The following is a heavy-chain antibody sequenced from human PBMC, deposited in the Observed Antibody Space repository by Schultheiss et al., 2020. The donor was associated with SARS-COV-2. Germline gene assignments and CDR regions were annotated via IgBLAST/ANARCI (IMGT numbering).Heavy chain of an antibody. D-gene: IGHD3-10*02. V-gene: IGHV1-18*01. CDR2: ISAYNGNT. Sequence: ASVKVSCKASGYTFTSYGISWVRQAPGQGLEWMGWISAYNGNTNYAQKLQGRVTMTADTPTSTAYNGLWSLRTDDTAVYYCARDRGTMIGIRFDYWGQGTLATVYS. CDR1: GYTFTSYG. CDR3: ARDRGTMIGIRFDY. J-gene: IGHJ4*02.